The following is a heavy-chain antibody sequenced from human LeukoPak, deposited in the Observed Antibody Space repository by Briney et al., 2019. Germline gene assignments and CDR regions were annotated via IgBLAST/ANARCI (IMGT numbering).Heavy chain of an antibody. CDR2: ISPSGDIT. J-gene: IGHJ4*02. Sequence: PGGSLRLSCAASGFIFSSHGMNWIRQAPGKGLEWVSGISPSGDITYYADSVKGRFTISRDNSKNTVYLQMDSLRFEDAAVYYCARIPSGATTIQTHIYYFDYWGQGTLVTVSS. CDR3: ARIPSGATTIQTHIYYFDY. V-gene: IGHV3-23*01. D-gene: IGHD5-12*01. CDR1: GFIFSSHG.